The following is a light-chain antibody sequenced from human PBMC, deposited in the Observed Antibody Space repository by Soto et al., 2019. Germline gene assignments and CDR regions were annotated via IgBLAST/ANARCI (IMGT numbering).Light chain of an antibody. CDR2: AAS. Sequence: DIQVTQSPSSLSASVGDRVTITCRSSQTITNYFNWYQQKPGKAPKLLIYAASSLQSGVPSRFSGSGSGTDFTLTITSLQPEDFATYYCQQSYTTPPTFGGGTKVEIK. V-gene: IGKV1-39*01. J-gene: IGKJ4*01. CDR1: QTITNY. CDR3: QQSYTTPPT.